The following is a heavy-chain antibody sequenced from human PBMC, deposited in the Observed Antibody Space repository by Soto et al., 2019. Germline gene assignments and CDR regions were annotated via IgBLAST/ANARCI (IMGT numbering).Heavy chain of an antibody. Sequence: GSLRLSCAASGLPFRSYWMSWVRQAPGKGLEWVANIKPDGSEKWYVDSVKGRFTISRDNAKNSLYLQMNSLRAEDTAVYYCARGDYYDSSGPFSDAFDIWGQGTMVTVSS. D-gene: IGHD3-22*01. CDR1: GLPFRSYW. CDR3: ARGDYYDSSGPFSDAFDI. J-gene: IGHJ3*02. V-gene: IGHV3-7*04. CDR2: IKPDGSEK.